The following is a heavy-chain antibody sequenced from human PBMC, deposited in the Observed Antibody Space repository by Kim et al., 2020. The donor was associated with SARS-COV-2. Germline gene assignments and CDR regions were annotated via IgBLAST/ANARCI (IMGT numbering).Heavy chain of an antibody. J-gene: IGHJ4*02. Sequence: GGSLRLSCAASGFTFSSYWMSWVRQAPGKGLEWVANIMQDGSRKEYVDSVRGRFTISRDNAKNSVYLQMNSRRAEDTAVYYCAREGEGGFDLWGQGNL. CDR1: GFTFSSYW. CDR3: AREGEGGFDL. V-gene: IGHV3-7*01. CDR2: IMQDGSRK. D-gene: IGHD3-16*01.